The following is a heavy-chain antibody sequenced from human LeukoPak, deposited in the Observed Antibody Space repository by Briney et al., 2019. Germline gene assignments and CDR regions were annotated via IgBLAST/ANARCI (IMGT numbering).Heavy chain of an antibody. CDR3: AKDSGYSGYEDNWFDP. V-gene: IGHV3-30*04. CDR1: GFTFSSYA. CDR2: ISYDGSNK. D-gene: IGHD5-12*01. Sequence: GGSLRLSCAASGFTFSSYAMHWVRQAPGKGLEWVAVISYDGSNKYYADSVKGRFTISRDNSKNTLYLQMNSLRAEDTAVYYCAKDSGYSGYEDNWFDPWGQGTLVTVSS. J-gene: IGHJ5*02.